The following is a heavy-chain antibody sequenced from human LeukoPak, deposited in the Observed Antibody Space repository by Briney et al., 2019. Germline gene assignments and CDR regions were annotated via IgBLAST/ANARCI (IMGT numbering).Heavy chain of an antibody. D-gene: IGHD3-10*01. Sequence: ASVKVSCKASGCTFIDYPIHWVRQAPGQSLEWMGWINAGYGNTKYSQKFQGRVTITRDTSATTAYMELSSLRSEDTAVYYCARGDPLGGHEGYWGQGTLVTVSS. V-gene: IGHV1-3*01. CDR1: GCTFIDYP. CDR2: INAGYGNT. J-gene: IGHJ4*02. CDR3: ARGDPLGGHEGY.